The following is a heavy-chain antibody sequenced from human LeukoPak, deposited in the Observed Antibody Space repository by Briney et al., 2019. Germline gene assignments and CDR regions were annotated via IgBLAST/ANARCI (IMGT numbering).Heavy chain of an antibody. CDR2: ISGSGGST. V-gene: IGHV3-23*01. Sequence: GGSLRLSCAASGFTFSSYGMSWVRQAPGKGLEWVSAISGSGGSTYYADSVKGRFTISRDNSKNTLYLQMNSLRAEDTAVYYCARSITMIVVVDYWGQGTLVTVSS. J-gene: IGHJ4*02. CDR3: ARSITMIVVVDY. CDR1: GFTFSSYG. D-gene: IGHD3-22*01.